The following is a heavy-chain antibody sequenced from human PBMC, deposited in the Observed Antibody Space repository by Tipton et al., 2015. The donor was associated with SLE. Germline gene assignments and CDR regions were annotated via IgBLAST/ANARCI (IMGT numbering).Heavy chain of an antibody. CDR1: GGPISRHY. D-gene: IGHD3-9*01. CDR3: ARVGLDYDILTGP. V-gene: IGHV4-59*11. CDR2: IYHSGST. J-gene: IGHJ2*01. Sequence: TLSLTCTVSGGPISRHYWSWIRQPPGKGLEWIGYIYHSGSTYYNPSLKSRVTISVDTSKNQFSLKLSSVTAADTAVYYCARVGLDYDILTGPWGRGTLVTVSS.